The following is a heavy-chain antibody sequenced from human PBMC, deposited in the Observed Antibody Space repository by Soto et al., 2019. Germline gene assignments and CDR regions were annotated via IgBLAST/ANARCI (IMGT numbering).Heavy chain of an antibody. D-gene: IGHD3-22*01. V-gene: IGHV3-20*04. J-gene: IGHJ4*02. CDR3: ARMGSYESRGYRVDGDY. CDR2: INWNSDST. CDR1: GFTFDDYG. Sequence: EVQLVESGGGVVRPGGSLRLSCAASGFTFDDYGMSWVRQAPGKGLEWVSGINWNSDSTGYGDSVKGRFTISRDNAKDSLDLQMNSLRAEDAALYYCARMGSYESRGYRVDGDYWGQGTLVTVAS.